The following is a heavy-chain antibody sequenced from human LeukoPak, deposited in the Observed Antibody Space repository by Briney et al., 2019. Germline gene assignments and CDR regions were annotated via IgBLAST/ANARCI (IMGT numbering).Heavy chain of an antibody. CDR3: ARVSDTVTTDY. Sequence: ASVKVSCKASGYTFTGYYMHWVRQAPGQGLEWMGRINPNSGGTNYAQRFQGRVTMTRDTSISTAYMELSRLRSDDTAVYYCARVSDTVTTDYWGQGTLVTVSS. V-gene: IGHV1-2*06. D-gene: IGHD4-17*01. CDR1: GYTFTGYY. CDR2: INPNSGGT. J-gene: IGHJ4*02.